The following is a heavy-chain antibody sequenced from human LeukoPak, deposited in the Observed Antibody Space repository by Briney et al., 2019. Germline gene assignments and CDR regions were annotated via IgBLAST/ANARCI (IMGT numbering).Heavy chain of an antibody. J-gene: IGHJ2*01. CDR1: GLTFSSYA. V-gene: IGHV3-23*01. CDR2: ISGSGGST. CDR3: ARLPGYSSSWYDWYFDL. D-gene: IGHD6-13*01. Sequence: PGGSLRLSCAASGLTFSSYAMSWVRQAPGKRLEWVSVISGSGGSTNYADSVKGRFTISRDNSKNTLYLQMNSLRAEDTAVYYCARLPGYSSSWYDWYFDLWGRGTLVTVSS.